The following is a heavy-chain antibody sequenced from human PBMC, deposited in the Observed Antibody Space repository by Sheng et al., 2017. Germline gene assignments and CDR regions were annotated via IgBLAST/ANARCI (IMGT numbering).Heavy chain of an antibody. Sequence: QVQLVQSGAEVKKPGSSVKVSCKASGDTFSSYVISWVRQAPGHGLEWVGVIIPVGRRANYAQKFQDRVTITADESTSTVYMEVTSLRPEDTAVYYCARLAYSDYDWGLGTLVTVSS. D-gene: IGHD4-17*01. V-gene: IGHV1-69*13. CDR2: IIPVGRRA. CDR3: ARLAYSDYD. J-gene: IGHJ4*02. CDR1: GDTFSSYV.